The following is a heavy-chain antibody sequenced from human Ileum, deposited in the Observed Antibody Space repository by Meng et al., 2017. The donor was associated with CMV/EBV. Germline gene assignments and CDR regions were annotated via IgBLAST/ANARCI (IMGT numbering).Heavy chain of an antibody. Sequence: QLQRQGSGPSLLQPSETLSLTCTVTGGSLTSYYWTWIRQPAGKGLEWIGRIHPTGTTDDNPSLRSRVSMSLDKSKNQFSLKLTSVTAADTAVYYCARAAARGVPVDLWGQGTLVTVSS. CDR3: ARAAARGVPVDL. CDR1: GGSLTSYY. CDR2: IHPTGTT. J-gene: IGHJ5*02. V-gene: IGHV4-4*07. D-gene: IGHD3-10*01.